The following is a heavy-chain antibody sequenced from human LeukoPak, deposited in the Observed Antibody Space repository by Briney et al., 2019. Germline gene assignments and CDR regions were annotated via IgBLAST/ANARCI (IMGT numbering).Heavy chain of an antibody. Sequence: ASVKVSCKASGYTFTGYYMHWVRQAPGQGLEWMGWINPNSGGTNYAQKFQGRVTMTRDTSISTAYMELRSLRSDDTAVYYCAMTPSSGWPSPEYWGQGTLVTVSS. CDR3: AMTPSSGWPSPEY. CDR2: INPNSGGT. V-gene: IGHV1-2*02. CDR1: GYTFTGYY. D-gene: IGHD6-19*01. J-gene: IGHJ4*02.